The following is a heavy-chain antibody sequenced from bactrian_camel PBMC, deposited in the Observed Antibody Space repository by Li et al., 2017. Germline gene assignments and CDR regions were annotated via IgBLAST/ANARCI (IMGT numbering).Heavy chain of an antibody. CDR2: ITIDGST. V-gene: IGHV3S55*01. D-gene: IGHD6*01. J-gene: IGHJ6*01. Sequence: HVQLVESGGGSVQAGGSLRLSCTASGFTLDDSDMAWYRQAPGNECELVSTITIDGSTYYTDSVKGRFTISRDNAKRTLYLQMNNLKPEDTGVYYCTADPFAVVAGSRTCAGAWGQGTQVTVS. CDR3: TADPFAVVAGSRTCAGA. CDR1: GFTLDDSD.